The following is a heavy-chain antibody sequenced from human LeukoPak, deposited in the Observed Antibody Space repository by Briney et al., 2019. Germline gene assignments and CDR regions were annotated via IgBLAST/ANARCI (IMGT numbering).Heavy chain of an antibody. D-gene: IGHD2-2*01. Sequence: GESLKISCKGSGYSFTSYWIGWVRQMPGKGLEWMGIIYPGDSDTRYSPSFQGQVTISADKSISTAYLQWSSLKASDTAVYYCARPLGYCSSTSCYEPNYGMDVWGQGTTVTVSS. CDR3: ARPLGYCSSTSCYEPNYGMDV. J-gene: IGHJ6*02. CDR2: IYPGDSDT. CDR1: GYSFTSYW. V-gene: IGHV5-51*01.